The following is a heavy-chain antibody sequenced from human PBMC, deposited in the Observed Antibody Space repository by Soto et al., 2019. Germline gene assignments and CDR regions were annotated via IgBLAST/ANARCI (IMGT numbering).Heavy chain of an antibody. J-gene: IGHJ3*02. D-gene: IGHD4-17*01. CDR1: GFTVSTNH. V-gene: IGHV3-53*02. Sequence: AQLVETGGGLIQPGGSLRLSCAASGFTVSTNHMSWVRQAPGKGLEWVSNLYTDGNAFYADSVKGRFTISRDNSRNTLFLEMNSLRAEDTAVYYCARDYDYGDAGVLDIWGQGTMVTVSS. CDR3: ARDYDYGDAGVLDI. CDR2: LYTDGNA.